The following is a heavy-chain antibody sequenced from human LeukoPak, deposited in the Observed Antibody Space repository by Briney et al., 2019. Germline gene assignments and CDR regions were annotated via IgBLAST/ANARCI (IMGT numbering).Heavy chain of an antibody. Sequence: GGSLRLSCAASGFTFSSYWMNWARQAPGKGLEWVASINHNGNVNYYVDSVKGRFTISRDNAMNSLYLQMSNLRAEDTAVYFCARGGGLDVWGQGATVTVSS. D-gene: IGHD3-16*01. CDR1: GFTFSSYW. V-gene: IGHV3-7*03. CDR2: INHNGNVN. CDR3: ARGGGLDV. J-gene: IGHJ6*02.